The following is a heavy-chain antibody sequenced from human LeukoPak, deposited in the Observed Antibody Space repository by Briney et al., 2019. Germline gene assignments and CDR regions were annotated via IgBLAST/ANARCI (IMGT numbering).Heavy chain of an antibody. J-gene: IGHJ4*02. CDR1: GFTLSSYS. D-gene: IGHD5-12*01. CDR2: ISSSSSYI. V-gene: IGHV3-21*01. CDR3: ARDEVATISLDY. Sequence: GGSLRLSCAASGFTLSSYSMNWVRQAPGKGLEWVSSISSSSSYIYYADSVKGRFTIPRDNAKNSLYLQMNSLRAEDTAVYYCARDEVATISLDYWGQGTLVTVSS.